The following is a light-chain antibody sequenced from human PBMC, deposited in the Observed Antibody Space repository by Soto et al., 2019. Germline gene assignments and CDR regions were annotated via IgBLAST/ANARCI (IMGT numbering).Light chain of an antibody. CDR1: QDISRW. CDR2: GAS. Sequence: DIQMTQSPSSVSASVGDRVTITCRASQDISRWLAWYQQKPGKAPKLLIYGASRLQSGVPSRFGGSGSATDFTLAISSLQPEDFATYYCQQANSFPLTFGGGTKVEIK. CDR3: QQANSFPLT. V-gene: IGKV1-12*01. J-gene: IGKJ4*01.